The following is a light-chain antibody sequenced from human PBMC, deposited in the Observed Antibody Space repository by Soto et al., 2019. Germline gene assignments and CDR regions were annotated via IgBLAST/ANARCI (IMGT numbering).Light chain of an antibody. CDR1: QSINIW. CDR2: DAS. CDR3: QQYMSYSWP. J-gene: IGKJ1*01. V-gene: IGKV1-5*01. Sequence: DIQMTQSPSTLSASVGDRVTITFRASQSINIWLAWYQQKPGKAPKVLIYDASSLKSGVPSRFRSSGSGTEFTLTISSLQPDDFATYYCQQYMSYSWPFAQGTKVDI.